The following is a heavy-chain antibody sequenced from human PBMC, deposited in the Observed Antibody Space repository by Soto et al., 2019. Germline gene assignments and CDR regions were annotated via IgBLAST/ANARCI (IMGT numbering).Heavy chain of an antibody. CDR1: GFTFSSYG. J-gene: IGHJ6*02. CDR3: AKDRMAGQLSYYYYYGMDV. V-gene: IGHV3-30*18. CDR2: ISYDGSNK. D-gene: IGHD6-19*01. Sequence: QVQLVESGGGVVQPGRSLRLSCAASGFTFSSYGMHWVRQAPGKGLEWVAVISYDGSNKYYADSVKGRFTISRDNSNNTLYLQMNSLRAEDTAVYYCAKDRMAGQLSYYYYYGMDVWGQGTTVTGSS.